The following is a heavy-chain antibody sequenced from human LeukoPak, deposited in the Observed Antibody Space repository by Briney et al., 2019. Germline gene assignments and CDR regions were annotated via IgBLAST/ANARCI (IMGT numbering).Heavy chain of an antibody. J-gene: IGHJ3*02. D-gene: IGHD6-13*01. CDR3: ARRRSRLLNIRYDAFDI. V-gene: IGHV4-59*01. Sequence: SETLSLTCTVSGGSISSYYWSWIRQPPGKGLEWIGYIYYSGSTNYNPSLKSRVTISVDTSKNQFSLKLSSVTAADTAVYYCARRRSRLLNIRYDAFDIWGQGTMVTVSS. CDR2: IYYSGST. CDR1: GGSISSYY.